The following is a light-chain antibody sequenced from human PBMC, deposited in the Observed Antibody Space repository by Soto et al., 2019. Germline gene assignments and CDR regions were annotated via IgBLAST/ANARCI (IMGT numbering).Light chain of an antibody. V-gene: IGKV1-39*01. Sequence: DIQMTQSPSSLSASVVDRVTITCRASQSISSYLNWYQQKPGKALKLLIYDASSLESGVPSRFSGSGSGTDFALTISSLQPEDFATYYCQQSYSTPPTFGQGTKVEIK. CDR1: QSISSY. CDR2: DAS. J-gene: IGKJ1*01. CDR3: QQSYSTPPT.